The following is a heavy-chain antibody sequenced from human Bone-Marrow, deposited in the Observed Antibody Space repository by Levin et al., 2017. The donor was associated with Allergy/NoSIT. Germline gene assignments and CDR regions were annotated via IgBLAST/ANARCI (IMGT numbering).Heavy chain of an antibody. CDR3: VRDVGGADGN. CDR2: TDTHGTIT. J-gene: IGHJ4*02. CDR1: GFTFSRYW. V-gene: IGHV3-74*01. D-gene: IGHD2-21*02. Sequence: GGSLRLSCAASGFTFSRYWMHWVRQGPGEGLVWVSRTDTHGTITNYADTVKGRFTISRDNARNTLYLQMNNLRAEDTAVYYCVRDVGGADGNWGQGTMVTVSS.